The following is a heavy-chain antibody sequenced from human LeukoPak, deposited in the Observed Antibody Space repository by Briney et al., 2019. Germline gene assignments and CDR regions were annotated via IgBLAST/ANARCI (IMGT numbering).Heavy chain of an antibody. Sequence: ASVKVSCKASGYTFTGYYMHWVRQAPGQGLEWTGRINPNSGGTNYAQKFQGRVIMTRDTSISTAYMELSRLRSDDTAVYYCARDFHQTYYYGSGSFSWGQGTLVTVSS. CDR3: ARDFHQTYYYGSGSFS. CDR2: INPNSGGT. D-gene: IGHD3-10*01. J-gene: IGHJ5*02. CDR1: GYTFTGYY. V-gene: IGHV1-2*06.